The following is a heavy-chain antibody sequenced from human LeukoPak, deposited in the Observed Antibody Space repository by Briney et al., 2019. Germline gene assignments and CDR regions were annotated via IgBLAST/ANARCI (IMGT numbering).Heavy chain of an antibody. D-gene: IGHD3-3*01. CDR2: MNPNSGNT. CDR3: ASRGVGSGYSFDY. Sequence: ASVKVSCKASGYTFTSYGISWVRQATGQGLEWMGWMNPNSGNTGCAQKFQGRVTMTRNTSISTAYMELSSLRSEDTAVYYCASRGVGSGYSFDYWGQGTLVTVSS. V-gene: IGHV1-8*02. CDR1: GYTFTSYG. J-gene: IGHJ4*02.